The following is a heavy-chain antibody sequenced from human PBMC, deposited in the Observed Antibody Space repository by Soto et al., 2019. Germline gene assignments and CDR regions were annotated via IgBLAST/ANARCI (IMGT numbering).Heavy chain of an antibody. D-gene: IGHD3-22*01. CDR1: GFTVRSNY. CDR2: IYSGGST. CDR3: AREGYYYDSSGYYS. V-gene: IGHV3-53*01. Sequence: LRLSCAASGFTVRSNYMSWVRQAPGKGLEWVSVIYSGGSTYYADSVKGRFTISRDNSKNTLYLQMNSLRAEDTAVYYCAREGYYYDSSGYYSWGQGTLVTVXS. J-gene: IGHJ4*02.